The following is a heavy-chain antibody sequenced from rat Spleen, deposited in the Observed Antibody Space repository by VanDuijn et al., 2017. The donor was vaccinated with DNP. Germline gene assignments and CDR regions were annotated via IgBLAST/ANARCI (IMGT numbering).Heavy chain of an antibody. V-gene: IGHV3-1*01. CDR1: GYSITRNY. D-gene: IGHD1-2*01. Sequence: EVQLQESGPGLVKPSQSLSLTCSVTGYSITRNYRWNWIRKFPGNKLEWLGYINYSGTTAYNPSLRSRISITRDTSKNQFFLQLNSVTTEDTATYYCARTEFYSTYIPFAYWGQGTLVSVSS. J-gene: IGHJ3*01. CDR3: ARTEFYSTYIPFAY. CDR2: INYSGTT.